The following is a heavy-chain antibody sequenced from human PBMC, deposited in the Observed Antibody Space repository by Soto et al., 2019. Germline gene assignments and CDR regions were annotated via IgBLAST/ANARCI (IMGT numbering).Heavy chain of an antibody. J-gene: IGHJ4*02. CDR3: ARGRYGDY. CDR1: GYGFTTYG. Sequence: QVHLVQSGAEVKKPGASVKVSCKGSGYGFTTYGITWVRQAPRQGVEWMAWISAHNGNTNYAQKLHGRATVTRDTSTSTAYMELRSLRSDDTAVYYCARGRYGDYWGQGALVTVSS. CDR2: ISAHNGNT. V-gene: IGHV1-18*01. D-gene: IGHD1-1*01.